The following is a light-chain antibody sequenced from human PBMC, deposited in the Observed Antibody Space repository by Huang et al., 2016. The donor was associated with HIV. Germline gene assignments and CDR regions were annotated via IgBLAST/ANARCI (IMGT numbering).Light chain of an antibody. V-gene: IGKV1-NL1*01. CDR3: QQYFSALWM. Sequence: DIQMTQSPPSLSASVADRVTITCRASQGISNSLDWYQQKPGKPPRLLVSGASKLESGVPSRFSGSGSGTDYTLTISSLQPEDFATYYCQQYFSALWMFGQGTKV. CDR2: GAS. J-gene: IGKJ1*01. CDR1: QGISNS.